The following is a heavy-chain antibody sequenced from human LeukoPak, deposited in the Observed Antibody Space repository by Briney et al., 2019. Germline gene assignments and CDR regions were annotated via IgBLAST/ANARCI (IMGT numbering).Heavy chain of an antibody. CDR1: GFTFSSYA. Sequence: GRSLRLSCVASGFTFSSYAMHWVRQAPGKGLEWVAVISYDGSNKYYADSVKGRFTISRDNSKNTLYLQMNSLRAEDTAVYYCARDFRIVGATTYFDYWGQGTLVTVSS. V-gene: IGHV3-30-3*01. CDR3: ARDFRIVGATTYFDY. D-gene: IGHD1-26*01. CDR2: ISYDGSNK. J-gene: IGHJ4*02.